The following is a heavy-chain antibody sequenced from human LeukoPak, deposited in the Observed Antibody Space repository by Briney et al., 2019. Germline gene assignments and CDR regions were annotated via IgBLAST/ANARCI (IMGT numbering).Heavy chain of an antibody. D-gene: IGHD6-13*01. J-gene: IGHJ4*02. Sequence: ASVKVSCKASGYTFTGYYMHWVRQAPGXXXXXXXXINPNSGGTNYAQKFQGRVTMTRDTSISTAYMELSRLRSDDTAVYYCARDVSSSWYYFDYWGQGTLVTVSS. CDR3: ARDVSSSWYYFDY. CDR2: INPNSGGT. CDR1: GYTFTGYY. V-gene: IGHV1-2*02.